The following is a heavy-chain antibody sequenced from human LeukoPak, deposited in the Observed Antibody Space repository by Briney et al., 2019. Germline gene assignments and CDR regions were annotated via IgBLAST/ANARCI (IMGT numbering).Heavy chain of an antibody. D-gene: IGHD2-21*02. J-gene: IGHJ6*03. V-gene: IGHV1-18*01. CDR2: ISAYNGNT. CDR3: ARVPRSWGDPNYYYYYMDV. Sequence: ASVKVSCKASGYTLRSYGITWVRQAPGQGLEWMGWISAYNGNTKYPQKLQGRVTMTTDTSTSTAYMELRSLRSDDTAVYYCARVPRSWGDPNYYYYYMDVWGKGTTVTVSS. CDR1: GYTLRSYG.